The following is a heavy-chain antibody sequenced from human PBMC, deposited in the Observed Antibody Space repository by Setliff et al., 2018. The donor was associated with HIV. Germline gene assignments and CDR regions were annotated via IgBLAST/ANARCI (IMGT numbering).Heavy chain of an antibody. Sequence: ASVKVSCKASGGTFSSYAISWVRQAPGQGLEWMGGIIPILGIANYAQKFQGRVTITAVESTSTAYMELSSLRSEDTALYYCARAQIAAPRPYEYWGQGTLVTVSS. CDR3: ARAQIAAPRPYEY. CDR2: IIPILGIA. CDR1: GGTFSSYA. V-gene: IGHV1-69*10. D-gene: IGHD6-6*01. J-gene: IGHJ4*02.